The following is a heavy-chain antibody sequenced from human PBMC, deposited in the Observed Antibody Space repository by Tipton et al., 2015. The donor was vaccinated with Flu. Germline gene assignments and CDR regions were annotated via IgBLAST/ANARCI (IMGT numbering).Heavy chain of an antibody. CDR2: IYTSGST. V-gene: IGHV4-61*02. CDR3: ARDYGDFNWFDP. Sequence: LRLSCTVSGGSITSSTDYWSWIRQPAGKGLEWIGRIYTSGSTTYSPSLKSRVTISIDRSKNQFSLKLTSVTAADTAVYYCARDYGDFNWFDPWGQGTLVTVSS. D-gene: IGHD3-10*01. J-gene: IGHJ5*02. CDR1: GGSITSSTDY.